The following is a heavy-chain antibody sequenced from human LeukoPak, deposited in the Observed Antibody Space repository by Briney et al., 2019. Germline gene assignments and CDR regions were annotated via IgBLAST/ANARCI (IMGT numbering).Heavy chain of an antibody. V-gene: IGHV3-7*01. D-gene: IGHD2/OR15-2a*01. CDR3: ARTRLSSDC. Sequence: GGSLRLSCAASGFTLSSYWMTWVRQALGKGLEWVASIKQDGSDKNYVDFVKGRFTISRDNAKNSLYLQMNSLRDEDTAVYYCARTRLSSDCWGQGTLVTVSS. CDR1: GFTLSSYW. CDR2: IKQDGSDK. J-gene: IGHJ4*02.